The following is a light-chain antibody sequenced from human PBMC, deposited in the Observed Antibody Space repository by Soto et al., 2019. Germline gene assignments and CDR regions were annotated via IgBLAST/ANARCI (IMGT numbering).Light chain of an antibody. Sequence: QSALTQPASVSGSPGQSITISCTGTSSDVGGYNYVSWYQQHPGKAPKLMIYEVSNRPSGVSNRFSGSKSGNTGSLTISGLQAEEEADYYCSSYTSSSTYWVFGGGTKVTVL. V-gene: IGLV2-14*01. CDR3: SSYTSSSTYWV. J-gene: IGLJ3*02. CDR1: SSDVGGYNY. CDR2: EVS.